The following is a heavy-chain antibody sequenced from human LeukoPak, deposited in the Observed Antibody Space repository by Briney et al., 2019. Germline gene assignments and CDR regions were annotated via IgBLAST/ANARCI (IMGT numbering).Heavy chain of an antibody. CDR3: ARRYDNTGYYVY. Sequence: GESLKISCKGFGYSFTNYWIAWVRQMPVKGLESMGIIYPGDSDTRYRPSFQGQVTISADKSINTAYLQWSSLKASDTATYYCARRYDNTGYYVYWGQGTLVTVSS. D-gene: IGHD3-22*01. CDR2: IYPGDSDT. V-gene: IGHV5-51*01. J-gene: IGHJ4*02. CDR1: GYSFTNYW.